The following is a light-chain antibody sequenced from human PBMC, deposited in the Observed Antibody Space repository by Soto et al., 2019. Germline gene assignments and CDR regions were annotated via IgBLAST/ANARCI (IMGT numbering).Light chain of an antibody. CDR1: QSVSSSY. J-gene: IGKJ5*01. V-gene: IGKV3-20*01. Sequence: LTQSPGTLSLSPGERATLSCRASQSVSSSYLAWYQQTPGQAPRLLIYGASSRATGIPDRFSGSGSGTDFTLTISRLEPEDFAVFFCPQYGTSEIIFGQGTRLEIK. CDR3: PQYGTSEII. CDR2: GAS.